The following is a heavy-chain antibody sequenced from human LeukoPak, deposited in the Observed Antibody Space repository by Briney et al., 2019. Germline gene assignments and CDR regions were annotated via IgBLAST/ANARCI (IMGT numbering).Heavy chain of an antibody. CDR3: AREGPYCGGDCYYGNFDY. J-gene: IGHJ4*02. Sequence: GGSLRLSCAASGFTVSSNYMSWIRQAPGKGLEWVSVIYSGGSTYYADSVKGRFTISRDNSKNTLYLQVNSLRAEDTAVYYCAREGPYCGGDCYYGNFDYWGQGTLVTVSS. V-gene: IGHV3-53*01. CDR1: GFTVSSNY. D-gene: IGHD2-21*02. CDR2: IYSGGST.